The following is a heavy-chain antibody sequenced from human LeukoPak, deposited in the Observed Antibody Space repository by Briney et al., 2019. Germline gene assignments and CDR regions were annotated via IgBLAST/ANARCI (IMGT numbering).Heavy chain of an antibody. J-gene: IGHJ1*01. D-gene: IGHD3-10*01. V-gene: IGHV3-23*01. CDR2: ISGSGGST. CDR1: GFTFSSYA. CDR3: AKLYYYGSGSRIGWYFQH. Sequence: GGSLRLSCAASGFTFSSYAMSWVRQAPGKGLEWVSAISGSGGSTYYADSVKGRFTISRDNSKNTLYLQMNSLRAEYTAVYYCAKLYYYGSGSRIGWYFQHWGQGTLVTVSS.